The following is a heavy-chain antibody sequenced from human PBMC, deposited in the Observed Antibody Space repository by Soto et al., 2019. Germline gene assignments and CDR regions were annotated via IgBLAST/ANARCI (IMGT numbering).Heavy chain of an antibody. V-gene: IGHV1-18*01. CDR2: ISTYNGDT. J-gene: IGHJ6*02. D-gene: IGHD2-8*01. Sequence: QVQLVQSGAEVKKPGASVKVSCKASGYTFTTYDISWVRQAPGQGLEWMGRISTYNGDTNYPQSLKGRLTMTTDTAETTAYVELRIVRSDDTAVYYCAGDPDDVLMVNAPNLYGMDVWCQGTTVTVSS. CDR3: AGDPDDVLMVNAPNLYGMDV. CDR1: GYTFTTYD.